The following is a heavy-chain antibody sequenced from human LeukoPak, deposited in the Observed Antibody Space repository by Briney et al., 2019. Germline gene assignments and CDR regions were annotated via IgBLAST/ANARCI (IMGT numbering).Heavy chain of an antibody. Sequence: GGSLRLSCAASGFTFSSYAMSWVRQAPGKGLEWVSAISGSGGSTYYADSVRGRFTISRDNSKKTVYLQMNSLRAEDTAVYYCARDKQWLGPLDYWGQGTLVTVSS. J-gene: IGHJ4*02. D-gene: IGHD6-19*01. CDR3: ARDKQWLGPLDY. CDR2: ISGSGGST. CDR1: GFTFSSYA. V-gene: IGHV3-23*01.